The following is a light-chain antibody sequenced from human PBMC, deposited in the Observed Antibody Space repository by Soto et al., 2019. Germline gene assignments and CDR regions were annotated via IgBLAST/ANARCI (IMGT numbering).Light chain of an antibody. CDR2: DAS. V-gene: IGKV3-11*01. CDR1: QSVSSY. Sequence: IVLTQSPATLSLSPGERATLSCRASQSVSSYLAWYQQKPGQAPRLLIYDASNRATGIPARFSGSGSGTDFIVIIRSLQTHEFVAYYCEQQRNWPPYSFGQGTKVEIK. CDR3: EQQRNWPPYS. J-gene: IGKJ2*01.